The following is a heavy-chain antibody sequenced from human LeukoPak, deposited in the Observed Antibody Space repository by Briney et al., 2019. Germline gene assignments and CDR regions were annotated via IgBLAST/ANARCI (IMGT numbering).Heavy chain of an antibody. CDR2: INHSGST. Sequence: SETLSLTCAVYGGSFSGYYWSWIRQPPGKGLEWIGEINHSGSTNYNPSLKSRVTISVDTSKNQFSLKLSSVTAADTAVYYCARSPWVVDYWGQGTLVTVSS. V-gene: IGHV4-34*01. CDR3: ARSPWVVDY. D-gene: IGHD7-27*01. CDR1: GGSFSGYY. J-gene: IGHJ4*02.